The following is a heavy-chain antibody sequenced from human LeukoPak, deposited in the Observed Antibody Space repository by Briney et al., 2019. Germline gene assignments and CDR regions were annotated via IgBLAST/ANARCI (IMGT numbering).Heavy chain of an antibody. Sequence: ASVKVSCKTSGYTFTRYYIHWLRQAPGQGLEWMGMINPSGGSTSYTQKFQGRITMTRDMSTSTAYMELSSLRSEDTAVYYCARGLRPYYYDSSGYYAFDIWGQGTMVTVSS. V-gene: IGHV1-46*01. CDR3: ARGLRPYYYDSSGYYAFDI. CDR1: GYTFTRYY. D-gene: IGHD3-22*01. CDR2: INPSGGST. J-gene: IGHJ3*02.